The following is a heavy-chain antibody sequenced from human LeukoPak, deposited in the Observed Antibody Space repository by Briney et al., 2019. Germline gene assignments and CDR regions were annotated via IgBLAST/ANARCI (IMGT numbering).Heavy chain of an antibody. Sequence: PGGSLRLSCAASGFTFGSYAMHWVRQAPGKGLEWAAVMSFDGTHIYYADSVKGRFTISRDNSKNTLYLQMNSLRAEDTAVYYCARCSGYGMDVWGQGTTVTVSS. J-gene: IGHJ6*02. V-gene: IGHV3-30-3*01. CDR3: ARCSGYGMDV. CDR1: GFTFGSYA. CDR2: MSFDGTHI. D-gene: IGHD3-10*02.